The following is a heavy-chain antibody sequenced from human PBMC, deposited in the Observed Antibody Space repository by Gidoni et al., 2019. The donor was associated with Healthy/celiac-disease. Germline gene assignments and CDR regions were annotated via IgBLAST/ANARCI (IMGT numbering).Heavy chain of an antibody. V-gene: IGHV4-31*03. D-gene: IGHD2-8*01. J-gene: IGHJ4*02. CDR3: ARGGYCTNGVCYPFDY. Sequence: QVQLQESGPGRVKPSQTLSRTCTVSGCSISSGGYYWSWIRQHPGKGLEWIGYIYYSGSTYYNPSLKSRVTISVDTSKNQFSLKLSSVTAADTAVYYCARGGYCTNGVCYPFDYWGQGTLVTVSS. CDR2: IYYSGST. CDR1: GCSISSGGYY.